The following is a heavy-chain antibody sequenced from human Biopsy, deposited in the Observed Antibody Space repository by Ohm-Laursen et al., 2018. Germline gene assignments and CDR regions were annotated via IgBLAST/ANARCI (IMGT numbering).Heavy chain of an antibody. CDR3: ARDLPYYENSGYGAFDM. V-gene: IGHV4-4*07. CDR1: GGFISTYY. Sequence: PSQTLSLTCTVSGGFISTYYWNWIRQPAGKALEWIGRIYNTGSTNYNPSLQSRVTMSVGTSKNQFSLKMSSVTAADTAVYYCARDLPYYENSGYGAFDMWGQGTMVTVSS. J-gene: IGHJ3*02. CDR2: IYNTGST. D-gene: IGHD3-22*01.